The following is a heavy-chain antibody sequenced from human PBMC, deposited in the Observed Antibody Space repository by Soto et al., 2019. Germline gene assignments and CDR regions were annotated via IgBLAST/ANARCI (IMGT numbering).Heavy chain of an antibody. CDR1: GFTVSSKY. V-gene: IGHV3-66*01. Sequence: EVQLVESGGGLVQPGGSLRLSCAASGFTVSSKYMSWVRQAPGKGLEWVSVIYTGGSTYYADSVKGRFTISRDNSKNTLYLQMNSLRDDDTAVYYCVRDPWDYWGQVTLVTVSS. CDR2: IYTGGST. J-gene: IGHJ4*02. CDR3: VRDPWDY.